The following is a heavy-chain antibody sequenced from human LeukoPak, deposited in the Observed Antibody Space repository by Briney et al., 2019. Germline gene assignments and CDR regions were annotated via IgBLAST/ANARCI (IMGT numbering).Heavy chain of an antibody. CDR2: ISSISSCI. CDR3: AKHESPGNYYGD. V-gene: IGHV3-21*01. CDR1: GFTFSSYS. Sequence: GGCLRLSCAASGFTFSSYSMSWVRPAPGKGLEWVSSISSISSCIFYADSVKGRFTISRDNAKNSLYLQMDSLRAEDTAVYYCAKHESPGNYYGDWGQGTLVTVSS. D-gene: IGHD3-10*01. J-gene: IGHJ1*01.